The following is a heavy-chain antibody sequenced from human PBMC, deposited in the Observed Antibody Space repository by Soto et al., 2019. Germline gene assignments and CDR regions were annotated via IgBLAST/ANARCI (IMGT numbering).Heavy chain of an antibody. Sequence: GGSLRLSCAASGFTFSSYAMSWVRQAPGKGLEWVSAISGSGGSTYYADSVKGRFTISRDNSKNTLYLQMNSLRAEDTAVYYCAKDLLDIVVVPAVHILYYYYGMDVWGQGTTVTVSS. D-gene: IGHD2-2*03. CDR1: GFTFSSYA. CDR2: ISGSGGST. J-gene: IGHJ6*02. CDR3: AKDLLDIVVVPAVHILYYYYGMDV. V-gene: IGHV3-23*01.